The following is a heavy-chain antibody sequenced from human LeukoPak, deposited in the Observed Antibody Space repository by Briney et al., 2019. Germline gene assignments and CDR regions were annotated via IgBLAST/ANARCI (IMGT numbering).Heavy chain of an antibody. Sequence: AETLSLTCTVSGGSISTSTYSWGWIRQPPEKGLEWIGSIYYSGSIYSNPSLKSRVSISVDTSKNQFSLKLSSVTAADTAVYYCARAYYYDSSGYYPGAFDNWGQGTLVTVSS. CDR3: ARAYYYDSSGYYPGAFDN. CDR2: IYYSGSI. CDR1: GGSISTSTYS. J-gene: IGHJ3*02. D-gene: IGHD3-22*01. V-gene: IGHV4-39*07.